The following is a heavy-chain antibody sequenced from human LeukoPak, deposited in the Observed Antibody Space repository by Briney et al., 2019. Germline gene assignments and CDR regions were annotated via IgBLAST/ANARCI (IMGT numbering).Heavy chain of an antibody. CDR3: ATKGDGYCRSTNCQGAFDF. V-gene: IGHV1-2*02. D-gene: IGHD2-2*01. CDR1: GYSFTAYY. J-gene: IGHJ3*01. Sequence: ASVKVSCKASGYSFTAYYMHLVRQAPGQGLEWMGWINPNSGDTNYAQNFRDRVTITWDTSVSTAYMELSSLTSDDTAVYYCATKGDGYCRSTNCQGAFDFWGQGSMVIVSS. CDR2: INPNSGDT.